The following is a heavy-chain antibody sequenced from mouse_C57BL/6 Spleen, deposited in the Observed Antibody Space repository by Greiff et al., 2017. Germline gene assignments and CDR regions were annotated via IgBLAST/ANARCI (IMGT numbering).Heavy chain of an antibody. J-gene: IGHJ2*01. CDR1: GDNGASDG. V-gene: IGHV1-59*01. Sequence: VQLQQPGAELVRRGTVGKWGGKGDGDNGASDGRKWGKRRPGRGLEWIGVIDPSDSYTNYNQKFKGKATLTVDTSSSTAYMQLSSLTSEDSAVYYCAPYGSSYFDYWGQGTTLTVSS. CDR3: APYGSSYFDY. CDR2: IDPSDSYT. D-gene: IGHD1-1*01.